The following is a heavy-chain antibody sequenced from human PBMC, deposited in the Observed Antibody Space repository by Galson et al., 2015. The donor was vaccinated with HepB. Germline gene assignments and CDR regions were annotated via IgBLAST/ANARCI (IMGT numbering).Heavy chain of an antibody. CDR1: GGSISFYY. CDR2: IYYSGST. D-gene: IGHD5-24*01. V-gene: IGHV4-59*01. CDR3: ASINAYNWSLAY. J-gene: IGHJ4*02. Sequence: SETLSLTCTVSGGSISFYYWSWIRQPPGKGLEWIGYIYYSGSTNYNPSLKSRVTVSVDTSKNQFSLKLSSVTAADTAVYYCASINAYNWSLAYWGQGTLVTVSS.